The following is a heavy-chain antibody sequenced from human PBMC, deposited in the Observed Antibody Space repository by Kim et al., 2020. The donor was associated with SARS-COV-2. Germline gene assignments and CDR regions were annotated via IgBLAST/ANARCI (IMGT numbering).Heavy chain of an antibody. Sequence: SETLSLTCAVYGGSFSGYYWSWIRQPPGKGLEWIGEINHSGSTNYNPSLKSRVTISVDTSKNQFSLKLSSVTAADTAVYYCARGPKTYYYGSGSYGKRGGYYYGMDVWGQWTTVTVSS. CDR3: ARGPKTYYYGSGSYGKRGGYYYGMDV. D-gene: IGHD3-10*01. V-gene: IGHV4-34*01. J-gene: IGHJ6*02. CDR2: INHSGST. CDR1: GGSFSGYY.